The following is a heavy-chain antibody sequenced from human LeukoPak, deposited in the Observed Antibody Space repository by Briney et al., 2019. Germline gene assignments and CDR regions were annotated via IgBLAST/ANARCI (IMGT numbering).Heavy chain of an antibody. J-gene: IGHJ4*02. CDR2: INHSGST. Sequence: PSETLSLTCADYGGSFSGYYWSWIRQPPGKGLEWIGEINHSGSTNYNPSLKSRVTISVDTSKNQFSLKLSSVTAADTAVYYCARGDFWSGPDYWGQGTPVTVSS. V-gene: IGHV4-34*01. CDR3: ARGDFWSGPDY. D-gene: IGHD3-3*01. CDR1: GGSFSGYY.